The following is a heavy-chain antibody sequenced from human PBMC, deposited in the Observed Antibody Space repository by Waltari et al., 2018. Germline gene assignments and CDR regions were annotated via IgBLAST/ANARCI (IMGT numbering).Heavy chain of an antibody. Sequence: QVQLQESGPGLVRASQTLSLTCSVSGGSINSENYFWGWVRQPANKGLEWIGRIYSSGERRYNSSLESRVTMSVDRTRNQISLRLTAMTAADTALYFCARGDDRRARYFFDQWGQGILVTVSS. J-gene: IGHJ4*02. CDR3: ARGDDRRARYFFDQ. CDR2: IYSSGER. D-gene: IGHD3-9*01. CDR1: GGSINSENYF. V-gene: IGHV4-61*02.